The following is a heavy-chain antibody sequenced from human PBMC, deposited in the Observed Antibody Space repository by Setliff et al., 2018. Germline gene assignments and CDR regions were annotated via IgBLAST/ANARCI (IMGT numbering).Heavy chain of an antibody. CDR1: EYTFTNYW. D-gene: IGHD5-18*01. CDR2: VYCGDSDT. J-gene: IGHJ3*02. V-gene: IGHV5-51*01. CDR3: ARLGYSDAFDI. Sequence: GESLKISCKASEYTFTNYWIGWVRQMPGKGLEWMGVVYCGDSDTRYSPSFQGQVTMSADKSIRSAYLQWCSLKASDTAMYYCARLGYSDAFDIWGQGTMVTVSS.